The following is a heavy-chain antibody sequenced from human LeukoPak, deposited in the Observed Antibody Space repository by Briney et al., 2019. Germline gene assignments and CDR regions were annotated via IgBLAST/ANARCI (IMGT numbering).Heavy chain of an antibody. Sequence: PGGSLRLSCAASDSTVSSFSMRWVRQAPGKGLFWVAAISSRSAHIYYADSVKGRFTISRDNAKKSLYLEMNNLRADDTAVYYCARDRSTSRYYHGMDVWGPGTTVIVSS. V-gene: IGHV3-21*01. CDR1: DSTVSSFS. CDR3: ARDRSTSRYYHGMDV. J-gene: IGHJ6*02. D-gene: IGHD2-2*01. CDR2: ISSRSAHI.